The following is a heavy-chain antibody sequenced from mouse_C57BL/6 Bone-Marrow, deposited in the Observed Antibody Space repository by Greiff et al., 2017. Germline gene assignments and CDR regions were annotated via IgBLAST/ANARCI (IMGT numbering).Heavy chain of an antibody. D-gene: IGHD3-3*01. CDR3: ARRRENVWFAY. J-gene: IGHJ3*01. V-gene: IGHV1-69*01. CDR2: IDPSDSYT. Sequence: QVQLQQPGAELVMPGASVKLSCKASGYTFTSYWMHWVKQRPGQGLEWIGEIDPSDSYTNYNQKFKGKSPLTVDKSSSTAYMQLSSLTSEDSAVYYCARRRENVWFAYWGQGTLVTVSA. CDR1: GYTFTSYW.